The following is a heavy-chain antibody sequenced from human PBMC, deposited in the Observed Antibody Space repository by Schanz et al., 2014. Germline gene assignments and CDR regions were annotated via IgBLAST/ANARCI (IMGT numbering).Heavy chain of an antibody. CDR3: ARGEWSTSQFDY. Sequence: QVQLQQWGAGLLKPSETLSLTCAVYGGSFSGYYWTWIRQPPGKGLEWIGEIHHSGSTNYNPSLKSRVTISMDTSKNQFSLKLSSVTAADTAVYYCARGEWSTSQFDYWGQGTVVTVSS. J-gene: IGHJ4*03. V-gene: IGHV4-34*01. CDR2: IHHSGST. D-gene: IGHD2-2*01. CDR1: GGSFSGYY.